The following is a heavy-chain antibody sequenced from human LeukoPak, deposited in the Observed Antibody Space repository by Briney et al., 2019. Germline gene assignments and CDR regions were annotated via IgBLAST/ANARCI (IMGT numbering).Heavy chain of an antibody. V-gene: IGHV3-15*01. J-gene: IGHJ4*02. CDR3: ATDPVSFAGVIAPFDY. D-gene: IGHD3-16*02. CDR2: IKAKVDGVAT. Sequence: GGSLRLSCAGSGFTFTHAWVSWVRQAPGKGLEWVGRIKAKVDGVATDYAAPVRGRFIISRDDSKNMVYLQMNSLKTEDAAVYFCATDPVSFAGVIAPFDYWGQGTLVVVSS. CDR1: GFTFTHAW.